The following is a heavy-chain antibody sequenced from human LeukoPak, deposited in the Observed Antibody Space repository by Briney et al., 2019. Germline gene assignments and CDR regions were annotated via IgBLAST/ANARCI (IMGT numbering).Heavy chain of an antibody. CDR2: ITGSDDST. Sequence: PGGSLRLSCAASGFTFSAYAMNWVRQAPGKGLEWVSSITGSDDSTYYADSVKDRFTISRDDSKNTLFLQMNSLRAEDTAVYYCAKSWSMISTSCYNYRGQGTLVTVSS. J-gene: IGHJ4*02. V-gene: IGHV3-23*01. CDR1: GFTFSAYA. CDR3: AKSWSMISTSCYNY. D-gene: IGHD2-2*02.